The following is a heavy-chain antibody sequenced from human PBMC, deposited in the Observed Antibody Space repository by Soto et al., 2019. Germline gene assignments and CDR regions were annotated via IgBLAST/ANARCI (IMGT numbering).Heavy chain of an antibody. J-gene: IGHJ4*02. CDR2: ISAYNGNT. Sequence: QVQLVQSGAEVKQAGASVKVSCKASGYTLTSYGISWVRQAPGQGIEWKGWISAYNGNTKYAQKIQGRVTMTTDTSSSTVDMELSKLRADDRAVSYCSRDLTVALIDYWGQETLVTVS. D-gene: IGHD4-17*01. CDR1: GYTLTSYG. CDR3: SRDLTVALIDY. V-gene: IGHV1-18*01.